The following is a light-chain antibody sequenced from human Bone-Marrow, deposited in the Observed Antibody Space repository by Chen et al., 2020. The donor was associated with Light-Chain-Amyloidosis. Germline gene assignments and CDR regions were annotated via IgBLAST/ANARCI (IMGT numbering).Light chain of an antibody. CDR3: QHLNSYLFT. Sequence: DIQLTQSPSFLSASVGDRVTITCRASQDIGDHLAWFQQTPEKAPKLLIYATSTLQTGVPSRFSGSGSVTQFTLTISSLQPEDFATYYCQHLNSYLFTFGPGTKVDFK. J-gene: IGKJ3*01. CDR1: QDIGDH. V-gene: IGKV1-9*01. CDR2: ATS.